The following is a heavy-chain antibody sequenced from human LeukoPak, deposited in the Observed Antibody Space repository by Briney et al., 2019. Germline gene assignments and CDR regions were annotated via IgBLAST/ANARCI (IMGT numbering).Heavy chain of an antibody. CDR2: ISSSSSSYT. Sequence: GGSLRLSCAASGFTFSDYYMSWIRQAPGKGLEWVSYISSSSSSYTNYADSVKGRFTISRDNAKNSLYLQMNSLRAEDTAVYYCASGPLDGRYSSSWYIGYWGQGTLVTVSS. CDR3: ASGPLDGRYSSSWYIGY. D-gene: IGHD6-13*01. V-gene: IGHV3-11*06. CDR1: GFTFSDYY. J-gene: IGHJ4*02.